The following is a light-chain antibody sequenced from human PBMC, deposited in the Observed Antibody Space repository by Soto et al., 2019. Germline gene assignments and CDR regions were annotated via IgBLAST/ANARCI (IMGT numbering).Light chain of an antibody. CDR1: QSVFSS. J-gene: IGKJ1*01. CDR2: GAA. CDR3: QPDHRLPA. V-gene: IGKV3-15*01. Sequence: MTRSPGTLFFPRGERCTLSCRASQSVFSSLAWCQQKPGQAPRLLIYGAATRATGIPARFSGSVSGTEFTLTISCLQSDGFPVCYSQPDHRLPAFARGTKVDIK.